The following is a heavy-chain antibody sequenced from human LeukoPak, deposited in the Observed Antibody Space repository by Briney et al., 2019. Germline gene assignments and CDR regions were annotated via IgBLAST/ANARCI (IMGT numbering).Heavy chain of an antibody. Sequence: GGSLRLSCAASGFTFSSYGMHWVRQAPGKGLEWVAFIRYDGSNKYYADSVKGRFTISRDNSKNTLYLQMNSLGAEDTAVYYCARLRRDGYNLGGFDYWGQGTLVTVSS. V-gene: IGHV3-30*02. CDR2: IRYDGSNK. J-gene: IGHJ4*02. CDR1: GFTFSSYG. D-gene: IGHD5-24*01. CDR3: ARLRRDGYNLGGFDY.